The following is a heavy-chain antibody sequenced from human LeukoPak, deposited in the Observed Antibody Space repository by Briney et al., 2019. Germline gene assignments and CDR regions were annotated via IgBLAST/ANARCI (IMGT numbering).Heavy chain of an antibody. Sequence: GSLRLSCAASGFTFSSYWMSWVRQAPGKGLEWAANIKQDGSEKYYVDSVKGRFTISRDNAKNSLYLQMNYLRAEDTAVYYCARVAIRGVAFDSWGQGTLVTVSS. V-gene: IGHV3-7*01. CDR3: ARVAIRGVAFDS. J-gene: IGHJ4*02. D-gene: IGHD3-10*01. CDR2: IKQDGSEK. CDR1: GFTFSSYW.